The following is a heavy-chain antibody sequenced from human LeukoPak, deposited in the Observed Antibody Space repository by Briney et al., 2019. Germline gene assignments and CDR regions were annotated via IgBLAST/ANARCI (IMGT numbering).Heavy chain of an antibody. J-gene: IGHJ4*02. CDR1: GGSISSSSYY. CDR2: IYYSGST. D-gene: IGHD6-19*01. V-gene: IGHV4-39*07. Sequence: PSETLSLTCTVSGGSISSSSYYWGWIRQPPGKGLEWIGSIYYSGSTYYNPSLKSRVTISVDTSKNQFSLRLSSVAAADTAVYYCARERYSSGWHGGYWGQGTLVTVSS. CDR3: ARERYSSGWHGGY.